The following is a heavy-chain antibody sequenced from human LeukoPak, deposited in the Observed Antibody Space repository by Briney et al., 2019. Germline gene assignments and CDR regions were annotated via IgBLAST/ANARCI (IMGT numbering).Heavy chain of an antibody. J-gene: IGHJ4*02. CDR1: GDSISSYY. D-gene: IGHD6-13*01. CDR2: IYHSGST. Sequence: PSETLSLTCTVSGDSISSYYWSWIRQSPGKGLEWIGYIYHSGSTNYNPSLKSRVTISVDTSQNQFSLKLSSVTAADTAVYYCARARYSAGLGSSRAFFDYWGQGTRVTVSS. V-gene: IGHV4-59*01. CDR3: ARARYSAGLGSSRAFFDY.